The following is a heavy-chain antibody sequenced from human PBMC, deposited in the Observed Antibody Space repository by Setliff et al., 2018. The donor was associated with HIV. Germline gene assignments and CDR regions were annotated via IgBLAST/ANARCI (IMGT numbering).Heavy chain of an antibody. Sequence: RGESLKISCKGSGYSFTSYWIAWLRQMPGKGLECMGIIYPGDSDTRYSPSFQGQVTISGDKPISTAYLQWSSLKSSDTAMYYCARHGQYGSGSYYNRPFDFWGQGTLVTVSS. D-gene: IGHD3-10*01. V-gene: IGHV5-51*01. CDR2: IYPGDSDT. CDR1: GYSFTSYW. J-gene: IGHJ4*02. CDR3: ARHGQYGSGSYYNRPFDF.